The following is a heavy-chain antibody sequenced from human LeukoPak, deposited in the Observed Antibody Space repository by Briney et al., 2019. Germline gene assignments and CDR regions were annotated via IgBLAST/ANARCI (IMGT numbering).Heavy chain of an antibody. V-gene: IGHV4-34*01. J-gene: IGHJ4*02. Sequence: SETLSLTCAVYGESFSPYYWSWIRQSPDKGLEWIGEINHSRSTNYNPSLKSRVTMSVDTSKNQFSLKLSSVTAADTAVYYCAREGPIRFLEQIDYWGQGTLVTVSS. CDR2: INHSRST. CDR3: AREGPIRFLEQIDY. D-gene: IGHD3-3*01. CDR1: GESFSPYY.